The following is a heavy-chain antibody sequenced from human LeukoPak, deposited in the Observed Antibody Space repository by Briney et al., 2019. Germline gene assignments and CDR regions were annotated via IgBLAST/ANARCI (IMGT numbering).Heavy chain of an antibody. J-gene: IGHJ4*02. CDR2: ISTSGSSV. V-gene: IGHV3-48*03. CDR3: ARVGREVTTGYFDD. D-gene: IGHD2-21*02. CDR1: GFSFSTYE. Sequence: PGGSLRLSCVASGFSFSTYEMNRVRQAPGKGLEWVAYISTSGSSVYYADSLKGRFTVSRDNAKSSLFLQVDSLTVADTAVYYCARVGREVTTGYFDDWGQGTLVAVSS.